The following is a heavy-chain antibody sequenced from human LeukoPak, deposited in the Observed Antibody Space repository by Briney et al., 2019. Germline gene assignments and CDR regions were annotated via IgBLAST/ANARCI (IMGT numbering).Heavy chain of an antibody. CDR1: GFTFSNFA. J-gene: IGHJ4*02. CDR3: AKDSGITGIQRPFAY. D-gene: IGHD1-20*01. V-gene: IGHV3-33*06. CDR2: TWFDGSSE. Sequence: GGSLTLSCATSGFTFSNFAMHWVRQTPGKGLEWVALTWFDGSSEYYADSVKGRFTISRDNSKNTLHLQMSSLRAEDTAVYFCAKDSGITGIQRPFAYWGQGTLVTVSS.